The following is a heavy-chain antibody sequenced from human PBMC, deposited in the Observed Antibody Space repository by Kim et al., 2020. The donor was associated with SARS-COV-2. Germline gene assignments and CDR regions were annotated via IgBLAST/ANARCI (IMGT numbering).Heavy chain of an antibody. V-gene: IGHV3-53*01. D-gene: IGHD5-18*01. CDR3: ATGGRGYSPFDY. CDR2: LYSSGIT. J-gene: IGHJ4*02. Sequence: GGSLRLSCAASGFTVSSNYMNWVRQAPGKGLEWVSVLYSSGITYYAASVKCRFTISRDNSKNTLFLQMNSLVAEDTAVYYCATGGRGYSPFDYWGRGTLVTVSS. CDR1: GFTVSSNY.